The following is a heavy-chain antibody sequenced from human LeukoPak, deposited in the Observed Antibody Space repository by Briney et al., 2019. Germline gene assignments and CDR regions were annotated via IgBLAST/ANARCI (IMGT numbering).Heavy chain of an antibody. J-gene: IGHJ6*03. V-gene: IGHV4-38-2*02. CDR1: GYSISSGYY. Sequence: PSETLSLTCAVSGYSISSGYYWGWIRQPPGKGLEWIGSIYHSGSTYYNPSLKRRVTIPVDTSKHQFSLKLSSVTAADTAVYYCAGEDIAAAGLHYYYMDVWGKGTTVTVSS. CDR3: AGEDIAAAGLHYYYMDV. D-gene: IGHD6-13*01. CDR2: IYHSGST.